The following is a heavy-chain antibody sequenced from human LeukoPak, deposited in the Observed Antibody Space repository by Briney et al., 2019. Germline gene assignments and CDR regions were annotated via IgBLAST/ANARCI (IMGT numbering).Heavy chain of an antibody. V-gene: IGHV3-48*03. Sequence: GGSLRLSCAASGFTFSSYEMNWVRQAPGKGLERVSSISSSGSTIYYADSVKGRFTISRDNAKNSLYLQMNSLRAEDTAVYYCARGTYYDFWSGYHVGWFDPWGQGTLVTVSS. CDR2: ISSSGSTI. D-gene: IGHD3-3*01. CDR3: ARGTYYDFWSGYHVGWFDP. J-gene: IGHJ5*02. CDR1: GFTFSSYE.